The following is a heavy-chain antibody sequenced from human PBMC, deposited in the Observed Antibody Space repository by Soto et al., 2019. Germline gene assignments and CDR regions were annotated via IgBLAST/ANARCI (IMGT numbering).Heavy chain of an antibody. V-gene: IGHV1-8*01. CDR2: MSPKTGNT. Sequence: QVQLVQAGADVKKPGASVKVSCKSSGYTFTSYDINWVRPATGQGLEWIGWMSPKTGNTGYAQNFQVRVTMTRNPAIRTADMELSSLTSEDKSVYYCASGPPDCGFDWWGQGTLVPVYS. CDR3: ASGPPDCGFDW. CDR1: GYTFTSYD. J-gene: IGHJ4*02. D-gene: IGHD3-9*01.